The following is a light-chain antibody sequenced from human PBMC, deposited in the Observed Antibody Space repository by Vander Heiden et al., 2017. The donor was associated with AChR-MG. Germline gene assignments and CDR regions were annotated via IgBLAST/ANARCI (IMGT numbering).Light chain of an antibody. CDR2: DAS. J-gene: IGKJ4*01. V-gene: IGKV1-5*01. CDR1: QSISSW. CDR3: QQDNSQRLT. Sequence: DIQMTQSPSTLSASVGDRVTITCRASQSISSWLAWYQQKPGKAPKLLIYDASSLESGVPSRFSGSGSGTEFTLTISSLQPDDFATYYCQQDNSQRLTFGGGTKVEIK.